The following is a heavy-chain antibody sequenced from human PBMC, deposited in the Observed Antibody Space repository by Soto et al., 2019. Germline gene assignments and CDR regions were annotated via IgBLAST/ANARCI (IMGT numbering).Heavy chain of an antibody. Sequence: EVQLVESGGGLVQPGGSLRLSCAASGFTFSSYDMHWVRQATGKGLEWVSAIGTAGDTYYPGSVKGRFTISRENAKNSLYLQMNSLRAGDTAVYYCARVLRHRGAFDIWGQGTMVTVSS. J-gene: IGHJ3*02. CDR3: ARVLRHRGAFDI. V-gene: IGHV3-13*01. CDR2: IGTAGDT. D-gene: IGHD3-10*01. CDR1: GFTFSSYD.